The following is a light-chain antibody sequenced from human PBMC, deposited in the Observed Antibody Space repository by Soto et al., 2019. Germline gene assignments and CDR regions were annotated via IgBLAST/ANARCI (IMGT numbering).Light chain of an antibody. J-gene: IGKJ1*01. CDR1: QSVSNS. CDR3: QQYNNWPRT. CDR2: GAS. V-gene: IGKV3-15*01. Sequence: MVMTQSPATLSVSPGERATLSCRASQSVSNSLAWYQQKPGQAPRLLIYGASTRATGIPARFSGSGSGTEFTLTISSLQSEDFAVYYCQQYNNWPRTFGQGTTVEIK.